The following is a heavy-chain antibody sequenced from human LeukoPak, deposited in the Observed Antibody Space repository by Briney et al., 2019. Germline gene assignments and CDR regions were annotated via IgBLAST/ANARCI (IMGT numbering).Heavy chain of an antibody. CDR1: GVTFSSYA. CDR2: ISGSGGST. Sequence: GGSLRLSCAASGVTFSSYAISWVRQAPGKGLEWVSAISGSGGSTYYADSVKGRFTISRDNSKNTLYLQMNSLRAEDTAVYYCAKDQSTILGYYYGMDVWGQGTTVTVSS. D-gene: IGHD3-3*01. J-gene: IGHJ6*02. CDR3: AKDQSTILGYYYGMDV. V-gene: IGHV3-23*01.